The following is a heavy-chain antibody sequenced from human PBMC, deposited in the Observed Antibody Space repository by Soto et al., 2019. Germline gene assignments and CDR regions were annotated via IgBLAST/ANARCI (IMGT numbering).Heavy chain of an antibody. V-gene: IGHV1-8*01. CDR1: GYTFTSYD. D-gene: IGHD3-10*01. Sequence: RASVKVSCKTSGYTFTSYDIHWVRQATGQGLEWMGWMNPNNGYTDYAQKFQGRVTMTRDTSLSTAYMELSSLRSDDTAVYYCARVRVIRGVIPSHFGLWGQGTLVTVSS. CDR3: ARVRVIRGVIPSHFGL. CDR2: MNPNNGYT. J-gene: IGHJ4*02.